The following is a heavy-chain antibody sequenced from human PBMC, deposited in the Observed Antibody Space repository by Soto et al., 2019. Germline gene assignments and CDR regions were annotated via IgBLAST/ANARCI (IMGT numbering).Heavy chain of an antibody. CDR1: GYTFTSYD. D-gene: IGHD3-3*01. CDR2: MNPNSGNT. J-gene: IGHJ6*03. V-gene: IGHV1-8*01. Sequence: ASVKVSCKASGYTFTSYDINWVRQATGQGLEWMGWMNPNSGNTGYAQKFQGRVTMTRNTSISTAYMELSSLRSEDTAVYYCARGPVLYDLFGYYYYYYMDVWGKGTTVTVSS. CDR3: ARGPVLYDLFGYYYYYYMDV.